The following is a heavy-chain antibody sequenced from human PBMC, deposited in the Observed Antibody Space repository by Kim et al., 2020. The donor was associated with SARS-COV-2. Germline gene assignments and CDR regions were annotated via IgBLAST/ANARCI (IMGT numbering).Heavy chain of an antibody. Sequence: SETLSLTCAVYGGSFSGYYWSWIRQPPGKGLEWIGEINHSGSTNYNPSLKSRVTISVDTSKNQFSLKLSSVTAADTAVYYCARGGTIVVVVAATTNWFDPWAQGTLVTVSS. CDR1: GGSFSGYY. V-gene: IGHV4-34*01. D-gene: IGHD2-15*01. J-gene: IGHJ5*02. CDR2: INHSGST. CDR3: ARGGTIVVVVAATTNWFDP.